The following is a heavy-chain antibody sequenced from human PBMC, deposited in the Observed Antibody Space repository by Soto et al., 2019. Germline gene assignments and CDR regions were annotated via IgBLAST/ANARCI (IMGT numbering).Heavy chain of an antibody. CDR1: GASVNGENYY. CDR2: INHSGST. V-gene: IGHV4-61*01. D-gene: IGHD1-26*01. J-gene: IGHJ4*02. Sequence: SETLSLTCTVSGASVNGENYYWSWIRQPPGKGLEWIGEINHSGSTNYNPSLKSRVTTSVDTSKNQFSLKLNSVTAADTAVYYCARGRSGSFYFDYWGQGNLVTVSS. CDR3: ARGRSGSFYFDY.